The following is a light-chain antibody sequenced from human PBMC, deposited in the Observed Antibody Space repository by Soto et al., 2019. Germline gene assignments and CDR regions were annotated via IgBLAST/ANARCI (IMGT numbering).Light chain of an antibody. CDR3: QQYNAWPRT. Sequence: EVVMTQSPVTLSVSPGERATLSCRASQSVGGDLAWYQQTPGQTARLLIYGAVTRATGVAARFSGAGSGTEFTLTVDSLQSEDVAIYYCQQYNAWPRTFGQGTKLEI. V-gene: IGKV3-15*01. CDR2: GAV. CDR1: QSVGGD. J-gene: IGKJ2*01.